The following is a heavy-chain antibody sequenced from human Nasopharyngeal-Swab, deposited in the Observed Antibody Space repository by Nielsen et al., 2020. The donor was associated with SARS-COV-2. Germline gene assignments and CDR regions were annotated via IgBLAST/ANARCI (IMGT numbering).Heavy chain of an antibody. J-gene: IGHJ4*02. CDR2: INHSGST. Sequence: WIRQPPGKGLEWIGEINHSGSTNYNPSLKSRVTISVDTSKNQSSLKLSSVTAADTAVYYCARVKITIFGVAYFDYWGQGTLVTVSS. D-gene: IGHD3-3*01. V-gene: IGHV4-34*01. CDR3: ARVKITIFGVAYFDY.